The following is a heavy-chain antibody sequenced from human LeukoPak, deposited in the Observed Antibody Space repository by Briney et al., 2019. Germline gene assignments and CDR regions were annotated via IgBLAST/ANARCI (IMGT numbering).Heavy chain of an antibody. CDR3: ARDDVTIFGVVIIRESGMDV. CDR1: GYTFISYY. J-gene: IGHJ6*02. V-gene: IGHV1-46*01. D-gene: IGHD3-3*01. CDR2: INPSGGST. Sequence: ASVKVSCKASGYTFISYYMHWVRQATGQGLEWMGIINPSGGSTSYAQKFQGRVTMTRDTSTSTVYMELSSLRSEDTAVYYCARDDVTIFGVVIIRESGMDVWGQGTTVTVSS.